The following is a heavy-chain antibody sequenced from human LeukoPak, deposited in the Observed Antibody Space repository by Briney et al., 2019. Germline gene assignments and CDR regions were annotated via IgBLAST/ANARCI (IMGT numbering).Heavy chain of an antibody. CDR1: GFTFSSSW. D-gene: IGHD3-22*01. Sequence: QPGGSLRLSCVASGFTFSSSWMSWVRQGPGKGLEWVASINQDEIHYVDAVRGRFTISRDNAKNSLFLQMNSLRAEDTAVYYCARDESSGYSSRGVFDMWGQGTMVTVSS. V-gene: IGHV3-7*01. CDR3: ARDESSGYSSRGVFDM. CDR2: INQDEI. J-gene: IGHJ3*02.